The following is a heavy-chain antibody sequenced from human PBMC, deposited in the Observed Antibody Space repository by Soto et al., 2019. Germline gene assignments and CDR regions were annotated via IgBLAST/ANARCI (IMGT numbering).Heavy chain of an antibody. D-gene: IGHD2-2*01. Sequence: HPGGSLRLSCAASGFTFGSYAMSWVRQAPGKGLEWVSAISGSGGSTYYADSVKGRFTISRDNSKNTLYLQMNSLRAEDTAVYYCAVTAKISYCSSTSCYERLLWGQGTLVTVSS. CDR1: GFTFGSYA. V-gene: IGHV3-23*01. CDR2: ISGSGGST. J-gene: IGHJ4*02. CDR3: AVTAKISYCSSTSCYERLL.